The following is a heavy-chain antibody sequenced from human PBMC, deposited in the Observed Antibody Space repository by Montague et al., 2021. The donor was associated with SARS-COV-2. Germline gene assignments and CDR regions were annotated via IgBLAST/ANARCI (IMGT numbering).Heavy chain of an antibody. D-gene: IGHD3-3*01. CDR3: AGTYYDFWSGFIHYYYMDV. Sequence: SETLPLTCTVSGGSISSYYWSWIRQPPGKGLEWIGYIYYSGSTNYNPSLKSRVTISVDTSKNQFSLKLSSVTAADTAVYYCAGTYYDFWSGFIHYYYMDVWGKGTTVTVSS. J-gene: IGHJ6*03. CDR1: GGSISSYY. CDR2: IYYSGST. V-gene: IGHV4-59*01.